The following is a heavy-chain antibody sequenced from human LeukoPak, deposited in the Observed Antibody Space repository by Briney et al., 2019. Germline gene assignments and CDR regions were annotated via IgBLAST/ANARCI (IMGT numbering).Heavy chain of an antibody. CDR1: GYTFTSYY. Sequence: ASVKVSCTASGYTFTSYYMHWVRQAPGQGLEWMGIINPSGGSTSYAQKFQGRVTMTRDMSTSTVYMELSSLRSEDTAVYYCARGEGSWYTQYYFDYWGQGTLVTVSS. J-gene: IGHJ4*02. V-gene: IGHV1-46*01. D-gene: IGHD6-13*01. CDR2: INPSGGST. CDR3: ARGEGSWYTQYYFDY.